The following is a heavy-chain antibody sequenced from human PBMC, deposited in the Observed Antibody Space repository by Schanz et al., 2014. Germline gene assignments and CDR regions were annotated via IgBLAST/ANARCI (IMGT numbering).Heavy chain of an antibody. V-gene: IGHV3-74*01. CDR1: GFTFSNYW. Sequence: EVQLVESGGGLVQPGGSLRLSCAASGFTFSNYWMHWVRQAPGKGLVWVSRINGDGSRTAYADSVKGRFTISRDNAKNTLFLQMNSLETEDTAVYYCTTDNGHFAFDFWGQGTMVTVSS. J-gene: IGHJ3*01. CDR3: TTDNGHFAFDF. CDR2: INGDGSRT. D-gene: IGHD2-8*01.